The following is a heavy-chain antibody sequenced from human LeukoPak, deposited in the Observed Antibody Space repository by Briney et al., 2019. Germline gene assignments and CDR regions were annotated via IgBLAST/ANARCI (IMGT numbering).Heavy chain of an antibody. CDR1: GGSISSSSYY. CDR2: IYYSGST. V-gene: IGHV4-39*07. D-gene: IGHD6-6*01. J-gene: IGHJ5*02. Sequence: PSETLSLTCTVSGGSISSSSYYWGWIRQPPGKGLEWIGSIYYSGSTNYNPSLKSRVTISVDTSKNQFSLKLSSVTAADTAVYYCARTYSSSSLHWFDPWGQGTLVTVSS. CDR3: ARTYSSSSLHWFDP.